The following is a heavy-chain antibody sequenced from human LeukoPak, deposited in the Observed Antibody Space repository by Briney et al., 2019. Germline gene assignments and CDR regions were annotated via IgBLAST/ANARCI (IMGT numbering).Heavy chain of an antibody. D-gene: IGHD6-19*01. CDR3: ARDPGIAVAGTDY. J-gene: IGHJ4*02. Sequence: ETLSLTCTVSGGSISSSTYYWGWVRQAPGKGLEWVSSISSSSSYIYYAGSVKGRFTISRDNAKNSLYLQMNSLRAEDTAVYYCARDPGIAVAGTDYWGQGTLVTVSS. CDR1: GGSISSSTYY. CDR2: ISSSSSYI. V-gene: IGHV3-21*01.